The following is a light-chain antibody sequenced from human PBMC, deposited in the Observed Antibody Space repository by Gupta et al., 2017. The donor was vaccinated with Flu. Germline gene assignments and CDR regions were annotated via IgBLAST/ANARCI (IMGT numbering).Light chain of an antibody. Sequence: ERVTLSCRASQSVSNNYLAWYQQKLGQPPRLLIYGASNRATGIPDRFSGSGSGTDFTLTISRLEPEDFAVYYCQQCSSSPYTFGQGSKLEIK. CDR1: QSVSNNY. J-gene: IGKJ2*01. CDR2: GAS. V-gene: IGKV3-20*01. CDR3: QQCSSSPYT.